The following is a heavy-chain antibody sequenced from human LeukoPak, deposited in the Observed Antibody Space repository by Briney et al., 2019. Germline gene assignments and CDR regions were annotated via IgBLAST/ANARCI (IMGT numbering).Heavy chain of an antibody. CDR2: IKQDGSEI. J-gene: IGHJ4*02. CDR3: ARDRGHSGYDLYDY. CDR1: GFTFGNYW. V-gene: IGHV3-7*01. D-gene: IGHD5-12*01. Sequence: GGSLRLAWAAYGFTFGNYWMGWDRQPHGKVLEWEANIKQDGSEIYYVDSVKGRFTISRDTAKDSLYLQMNNLRAEDTGVYYCARDRGHSGYDLYDYWGQGTLVTVSS.